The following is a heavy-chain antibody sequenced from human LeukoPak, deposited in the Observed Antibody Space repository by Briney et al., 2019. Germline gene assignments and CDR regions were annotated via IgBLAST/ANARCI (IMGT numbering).Heavy chain of an antibody. CDR3: ARTCSGGSYAANEARFDP. J-gene: IGHJ5*02. Sequence: SETLSLTCTVSGGSISSGGYYWSWIRQHPGKGLEWIGYIYYSGSTYYNPSLKSRVTISVDTSKNQFSLKLSSVTAADTAVYYCARTCSGGSYAANEARFDPWGQGTLVTVSS. CDR2: IYYSGST. V-gene: IGHV4-31*03. CDR1: GGSISSGGYY. D-gene: IGHD2-15*01.